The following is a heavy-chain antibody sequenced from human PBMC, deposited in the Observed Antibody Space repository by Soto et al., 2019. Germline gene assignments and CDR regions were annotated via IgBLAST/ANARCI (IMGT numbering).Heavy chain of an antibody. CDR1: GGSVNVGDHY. J-gene: IGHJ5*02. Sequence: SETLSLTCTVSGGSVNVGDHYWSWIRQFPGRGLEWIGYISYSGNTYYNPSLKGRVTLSLDISKSQFSLKLASVTAADTAVYYCAREEVAYFASGRHNWFDPWGQGTLVTVSS. CDR2: ISYSGNT. CDR3: AREEVAYFASGRHNWFDP. D-gene: IGHD3-10*01. V-gene: IGHV4-31*03.